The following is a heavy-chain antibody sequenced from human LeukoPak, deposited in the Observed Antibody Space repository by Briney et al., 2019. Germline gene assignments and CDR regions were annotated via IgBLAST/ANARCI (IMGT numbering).Heavy chain of an antibody. D-gene: IGHD6-19*01. CDR2: ISGSGSGGST. J-gene: IGHJ4*02. V-gene: IGHV3-23*01. Sequence: GGSLRLSCAASGFTFSSSAMSWVRQAPGKGLEWVSSISGSGSGGSTYYADSVKGRFTISRDNSKNTLYLQMNSLRAEDTAVYYCAKDEYSSGWQQLDYWGQGTLVTVSS. CDR3: AKDEYSSGWQQLDY. CDR1: GFTFSSSA.